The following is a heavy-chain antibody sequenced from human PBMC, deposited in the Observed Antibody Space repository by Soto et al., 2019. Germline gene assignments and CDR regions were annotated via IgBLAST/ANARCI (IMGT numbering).Heavy chain of an antibody. CDR2: ISYDGSNK. D-gene: IGHD3-3*01. CDR3: AKDGRELFYDFWRGSNYFDP. Sequence: QVQLAESGGGVVQPGRSLRLSCAASGFTFNTYGMHWVRQAPGKGLEWVALISYDGSNKFYADSVKGRFTISRDNSKNTLYLQMSSLRAEDTAVYYCAKDGRELFYDFWRGSNYFDPWGQGTLVTVSS. V-gene: IGHV3-30*18. J-gene: IGHJ5*02. CDR1: GFTFNTYG.